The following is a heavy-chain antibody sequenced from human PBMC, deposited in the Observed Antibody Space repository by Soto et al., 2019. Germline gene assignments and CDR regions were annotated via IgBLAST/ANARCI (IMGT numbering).Heavy chain of an antibody. V-gene: IGHV3-23*01. D-gene: IGHD3-9*01. CDR2: VSGSGSST. Sequence: EVQLLESGGGLVQPGGSLRLSCAASGFSFSNYDMSWVRQAPGKGLEWVSSVSGSGSSTYYADSVKGRFTISRDNSKNTVSLQMNSLRAEDTAVYFCAKLPQYETLTGYLNYFDYWGPGILVTVSS. J-gene: IGHJ4*02. CDR3: AKLPQYETLTGYLNYFDY. CDR1: GFSFSNYD.